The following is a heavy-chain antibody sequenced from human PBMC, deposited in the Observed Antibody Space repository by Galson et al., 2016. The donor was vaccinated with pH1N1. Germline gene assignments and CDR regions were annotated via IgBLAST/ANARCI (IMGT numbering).Heavy chain of an antibody. CDR2: INTNTGNP. CDR3: ASPRPLLRYFDWLLPGGLDY. J-gene: IGHJ4*02. V-gene: IGHV7-4-1*02. CDR1: GYTFTSYA. D-gene: IGHD3-9*01. Sequence: SVKVSCKASGYTFTSYAMNWVRQAPGQGLEWTGWINTNTGNPTYAQGFTGRFVFSLDTSDSTTYLHISSLKAEDTAVYYCASPRPLLRYFDWLLPGGLDYWGQGTLVTVSS.